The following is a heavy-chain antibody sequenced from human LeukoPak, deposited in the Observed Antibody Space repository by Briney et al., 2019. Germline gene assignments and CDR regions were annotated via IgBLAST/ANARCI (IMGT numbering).Heavy chain of an antibody. V-gene: IGHV3-30*03. Sequence: GRSLRLSCAASGFTFSSFGMHWVRQAPGKGLEWVAVISYDGSSKYYADSVKGRFTISRDNSKNTLYLQMNSLRAEDTAVYYCASPAVYSSSWYYFDYWGQGTLVTVSS. CDR1: GFTFSSFG. CDR2: ISYDGSSK. J-gene: IGHJ4*02. CDR3: ASPAVYSSSWYYFDY. D-gene: IGHD6-13*01.